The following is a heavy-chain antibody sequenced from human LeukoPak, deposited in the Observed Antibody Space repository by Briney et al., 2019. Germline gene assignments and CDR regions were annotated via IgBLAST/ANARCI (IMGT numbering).Heavy chain of an antibody. CDR2: INHSGST. J-gene: IGHJ3*02. V-gene: IGHV4-34*01. CDR3: ASRDVGASDAFDI. Sequence: SETLSLTCAVYGGSFNAYYWSWIRQPPGKGLEWIGEINHSGSTNYNPSLKSRVTISVDKSKNQFSLKLSSVTAADTAVYYCASRDVGASDAFDIWGQGTMVTVSS. D-gene: IGHD1-26*01. CDR1: GGSFNAYY.